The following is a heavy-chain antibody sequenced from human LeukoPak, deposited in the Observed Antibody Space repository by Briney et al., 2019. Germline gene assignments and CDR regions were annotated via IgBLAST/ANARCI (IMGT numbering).Heavy chain of an antibody. CDR3: ARDRDGYSQGTFDY. CDR1: GGTFSSYA. CDR2: IIPIFGTA. Sequence: SVKVSCKASGGTFSSYAISWVRQAPGQGLEWMGGIIPIFGTANYAQKFQGRVTITTDESTSTAYMELSSLRSEDTAVYYCARDRDGYSQGTFDYWGRGTLVTVSS. D-gene: IGHD5-24*01. J-gene: IGHJ4*02. V-gene: IGHV1-69*05.